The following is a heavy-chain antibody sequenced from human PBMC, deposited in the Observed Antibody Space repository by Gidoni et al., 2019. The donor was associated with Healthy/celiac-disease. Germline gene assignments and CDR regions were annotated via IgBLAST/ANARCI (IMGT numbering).Heavy chain of an antibody. CDR3: ARDQVVGLHYYYYGMDV. J-gene: IGHJ6*02. CDR2: IIPIFGTA. D-gene: IGHD2-15*01. Sequence: GLEWMGGIIPIFGTANYAQKFQGRVTITADESTSTAYMELSSLRSEDTAVYYCARDQVVGLHYYYYGMDVWGQGTTVTVSS. V-gene: IGHV1-69*01.